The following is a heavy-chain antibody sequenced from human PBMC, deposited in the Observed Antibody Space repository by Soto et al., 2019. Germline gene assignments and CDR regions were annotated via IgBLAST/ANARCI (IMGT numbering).Heavy chain of an antibody. Sequence: PSETLSLTCSVSGGPISPYYWSWIRQSAGKGLEGIGRIYFSGSTNYNPPLKSRVTMSVDTSKRQFSLKLSSVTAADTAIYYCAREGGYYDSSGSGVYHYFGVDVWGQGTTVTVSS. CDR2: IYFSGST. CDR1: GGPISPYY. D-gene: IGHD3-22*01. J-gene: IGHJ6*02. V-gene: IGHV4-4*07. CDR3: AREGGYYDSSGSGVYHYFGVDV.